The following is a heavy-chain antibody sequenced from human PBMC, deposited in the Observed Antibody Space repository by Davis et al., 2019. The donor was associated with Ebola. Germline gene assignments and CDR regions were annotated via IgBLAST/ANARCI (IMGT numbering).Heavy chain of an antibody. CDR1: GGSISSYY. D-gene: IGHD3-16*01. CDR3: ARGSDYIWGKDDF. V-gene: IGHV4-59*12. CDR2: IYYSGST. Sequence: GSLRLSCTVSGGSISSYYWSWIRQPPGKGLEWIGYIYYSGSTNYNPSLKSRVTISVDTSKNQFSLNLRSVTAADTAVYYCARGSDYIWGKDDFWGQGTPVTVSS. J-gene: IGHJ4*02.